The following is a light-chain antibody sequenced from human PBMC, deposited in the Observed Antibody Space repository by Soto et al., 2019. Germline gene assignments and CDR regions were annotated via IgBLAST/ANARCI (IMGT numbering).Light chain of an antibody. CDR2: KAS. CDR1: QSISSW. CDR3: QQYNTYLWT. Sequence: DIQMTQSPSTLSASVGDRVTITCRASQSISSWLAWYQQKPGKAPKLLIYKASSLESGVPSRFSGSGAGTEFTLTIRSLQPDEFATYHCQQYNTYLWTFGQGTKVEIK. J-gene: IGKJ1*01. V-gene: IGKV1-5*03.